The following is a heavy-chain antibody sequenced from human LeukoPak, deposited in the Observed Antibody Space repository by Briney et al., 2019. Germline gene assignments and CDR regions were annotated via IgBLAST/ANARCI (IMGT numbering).Heavy chain of an antibody. Sequence: QPGGSLRLSCAASGFAFSSFWMSWIRQAPGKGLEWVANIKQDGSEKYYVDSVKGRFTISRDNARNALYLQMNSLRAGDTAVYYCVRALGDAWGQGTLLTVSS. D-gene: IGHD7-27*01. CDR2: IKQDGSEK. V-gene: IGHV3-7*03. CDR1: GFAFSSFW. J-gene: IGHJ5*02. CDR3: VRALGDA.